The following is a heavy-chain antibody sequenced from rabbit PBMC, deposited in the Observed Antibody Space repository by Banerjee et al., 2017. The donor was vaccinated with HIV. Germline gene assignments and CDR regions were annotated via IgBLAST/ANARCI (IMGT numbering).Heavy chain of an antibody. Sequence: QEQLEESGGDLVKPEGSLTLTCTASGFSFSSRFYMCWVRQAPGKGLEWIACIDTGDGNTYYASWAKGRFTISKTSSTTVTLQMPSLTAADTATYFCARDNTYYLWNLWGPGTLVTVS. CDR2: IDTGDGNT. D-gene: IGHD1-1*01. V-gene: IGHV1S45*01. CDR1: GFSFSSRFY. CDR3: ARDNTYYLWNL. J-gene: IGHJ4*01.